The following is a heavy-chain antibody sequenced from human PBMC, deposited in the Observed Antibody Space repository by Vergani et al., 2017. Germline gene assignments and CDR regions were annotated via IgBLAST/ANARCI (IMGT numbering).Heavy chain of an antibody. Sequence: QVQLQESGPGLVKPSQTLSLTCTVSGGSISSGSYYWSWIRQPGGKGLEWIGRIYTSGSTNYNPSLKSRVTISIDTSKNQFSLKLSSVTAADTAVYYCAREDGVPAACYYMDVWGKGTTVTVSS. CDR2: IYTSGST. V-gene: IGHV4-61*02. J-gene: IGHJ6*03. CDR1: GGSISSGSYY. CDR3: AREDGVPAACYYMDV. D-gene: IGHD2-2*01.